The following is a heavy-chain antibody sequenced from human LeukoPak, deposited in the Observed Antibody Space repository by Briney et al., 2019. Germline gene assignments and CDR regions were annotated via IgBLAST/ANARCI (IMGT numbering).Heavy chain of an antibody. D-gene: IGHD3-10*01. CDR2: ISYDGSNK. Sequence: GRSLRLSCAASGFTFSSYGMHWVRQAPGKGLEWVAVISYDGSNKYYADSVKGRFTISRDNSKNTLYLQMNSLRAEDTAVYYYAKGGVRLWFGGGLFDYWGQGTLVTVSS. CDR1: GFTFSSYG. J-gene: IGHJ4*02. CDR3: AKGGVRLWFGGGLFDY. V-gene: IGHV3-30*18.